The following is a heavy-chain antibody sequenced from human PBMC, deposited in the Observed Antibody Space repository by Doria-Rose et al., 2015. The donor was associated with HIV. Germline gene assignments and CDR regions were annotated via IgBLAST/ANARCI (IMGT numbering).Heavy chain of an antibody. CDR1: GVSLSSPGMG. CDR2: NFSDDER. Sequence: QVTLKEFGPVLVKPTETLTLTCTVSGVSLSSPGMGVSWIRQPPGKALEWLANNFSDDERSYNTSLKSRLTISRGTSKSQVVLTMTDMDPVDTATYYCARIKSSRWYHKYYFDFWGQGTLVIVSA. J-gene: IGHJ4*02. D-gene: IGHD6-13*01. CDR3: ARIKSSRWYHKYYFDF. V-gene: IGHV2-26*01.